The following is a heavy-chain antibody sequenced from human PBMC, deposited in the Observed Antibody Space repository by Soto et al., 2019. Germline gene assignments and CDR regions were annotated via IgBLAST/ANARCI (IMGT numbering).Heavy chain of an antibody. CDR3: AKAGGKYCSGGNCYFDY. J-gene: IGHJ4*02. Sequence: VQLLESGGGLVQPGGSLRLSCAASGFTFSNYAMSWVRQAPGKGLEWIAAINGGGYTTYYADSVQGRFTFSRDNSKITLSLQMNSLRAEDTAVYYCAKAGGKYCSGGNCYFDYWGQGTLVTVSS. D-gene: IGHD2-15*01. CDR2: INGGGYTT. CDR1: GFTFSNYA. V-gene: IGHV3-23*01.